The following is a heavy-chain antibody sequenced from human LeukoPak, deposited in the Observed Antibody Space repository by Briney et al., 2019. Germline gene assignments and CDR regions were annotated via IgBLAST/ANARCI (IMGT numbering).Heavy chain of an antibody. CDR2: INPHSGGT. CDR3: VREGNELLSKNFDY. Sequence: GASVKASCKASGFSFTDCYMHWVRQAPGQGLEWMGYINPHSGGTSSPQKFQGRVTMTTDTSISAAYMELSSLISDDTAMYYCVREGNELLSKNFDYWGQGTLVTVSS. CDR1: GFSFTDCY. D-gene: IGHD2-21*02. J-gene: IGHJ4*02. V-gene: IGHV1-2*02.